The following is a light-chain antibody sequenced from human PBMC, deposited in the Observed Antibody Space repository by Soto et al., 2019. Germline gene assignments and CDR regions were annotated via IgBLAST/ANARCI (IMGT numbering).Light chain of an antibody. CDR3: SSYTSSSTLV. CDR2: DVN. CDR1: SSDVGGYNY. V-gene: IGLV2-14*01. J-gene: IGLJ1*01. Sequence: QSVLAQPASVSGSPGQSISISCTGTSSDVGGYNYVSWYQQHPGKAPKLMIYDVNNRPSGVFDRFSGSKSGNTASLTISGLQAEDEADYYCSSYTSSSTLVFGTGTKVTVL.